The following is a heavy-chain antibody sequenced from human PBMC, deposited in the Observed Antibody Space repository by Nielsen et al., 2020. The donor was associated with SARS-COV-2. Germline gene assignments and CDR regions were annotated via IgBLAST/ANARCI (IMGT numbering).Heavy chain of an antibody. CDR3: ASLMYYYGLGSPSTAYDMDV. CDR1: GFTFSSYA. Sequence: GGSLRLSCAASGFTFSSYAMSWVRQAPGKGLEWVSAISGSGGSTYYADSVKGRFTISRDNAKNSLYLQMNSLRAEDTAVYYCASLMYYYGLGSPSTAYDMDVWGQGTTVTVSS. J-gene: IGHJ6*02. CDR2: ISGSGGST. V-gene: IGHV3-23*01. D-gene: IGHD3-10*01.